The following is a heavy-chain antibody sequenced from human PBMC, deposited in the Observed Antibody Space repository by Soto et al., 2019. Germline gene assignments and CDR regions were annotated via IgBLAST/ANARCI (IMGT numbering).Heavy chain of an antibody. CDR1: GFTFSYYV. J-gene: IGHJ4*02. D-gene: IGHD5-18*01. CDR2: IRVSGGTT. CDR3: AKDSGKGQLWPSFDS. Sequence: GGSLRLSCAASGFTFSYYVMAWVRQAPGKGLEWVSTIRVSGGTTSYADSVKGRFTISRDNSKNTLYLQMNSLRAEDTAIYYCAKDSGKGQLWPSFDSWGQGTLVTVSS. V-gene: IGHV3-23*01.